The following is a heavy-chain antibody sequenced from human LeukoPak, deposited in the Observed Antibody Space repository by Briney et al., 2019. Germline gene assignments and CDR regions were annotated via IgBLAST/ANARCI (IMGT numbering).Heavy chain of an antibody. CDR2: IYTSGST. J-gene: IGHJ6*02. V-gene: IGHV4-4*07. CDR1: GGSISSYY. D-gene: IGHD6-13*01. Sequence: PSETLSLTCTVSGGSISSYYWSWIRQPAGKGLEWIGRIYTSGSTNYNPSLKSRVTMSVDTSKNQFSLKLSSVTAADTAVYYCARDAKSSSWYFKLAGDYYYGMDVWGQGTTVTVSS. CDR3: ARDAKSSSWYFKLAGDYYYGMDV.